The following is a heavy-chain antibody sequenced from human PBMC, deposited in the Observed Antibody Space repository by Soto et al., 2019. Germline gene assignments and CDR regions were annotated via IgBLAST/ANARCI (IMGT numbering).Heavy chain of an antibody. V-gene: IGHV4-31*03. CDR2: IYYSGST. CDR1: GGSISSGGYY. Sequence: SETLSLTCTVSGGSISSGGYYWSWIRQHPGKGLEWIGYIYYSGSTYYNPSLKSRVTISVDTSKNQFSLKLSSVTAADTAVYYCARYTSDTYSSRMGGSYAFDIWGQGTMVTVSS. CDR3: ARYTSDTYSSRMGGSYAFDI. D-gene: IGHD6-13*01. J-gene: IGHJ3*02.